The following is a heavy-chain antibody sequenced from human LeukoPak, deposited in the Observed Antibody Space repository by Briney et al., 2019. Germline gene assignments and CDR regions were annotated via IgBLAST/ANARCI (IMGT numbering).Heavy chain of an antibody. J-gene: IGHJ4*02. CDR1: GFTFSGSA. CDR3: AKADRLLLDY. V-gene: IGHV3-73*01. Sequence: GGSLRLSCAASGFTFSGSALHWVRQASGKGLEWVGRIRSTANGYATAYAASVKGRFTISRDDSKNTAYLQMDSLKAEDTAVYYCAKADRLLLDYWGQGTLVTVSS. D-gene: IGHD3-10*01. CDR2: IRSTANGYAT.